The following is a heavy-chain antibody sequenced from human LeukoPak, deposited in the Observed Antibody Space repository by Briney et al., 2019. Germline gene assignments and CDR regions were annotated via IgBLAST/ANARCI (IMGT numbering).Heavy chain of an antibody. CDR1: GGTFSSYA. CDR3: ATDTYYYYMDV. J-gene: IGHJ6*03. Sequence: ASVKVSCKASGGTFSSYAISWVRQAPGKGLEWMGGFDPEDGETIYAQKFQGRVTMTEDTSTDTAYMELSSLRSEDTAVYYCATDTYYYYMDVWGKGTTVTVSS. V-gene: IGHV1-24*01. CDR2: FDPEDGET.